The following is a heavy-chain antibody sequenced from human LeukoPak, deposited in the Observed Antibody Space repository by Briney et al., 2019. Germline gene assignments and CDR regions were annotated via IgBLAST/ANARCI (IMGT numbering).Heavy chain of an antibody. CDR3: AKELALTVTTPAPHFDY. CDR2: IRYDGSNK. V-gene: IGHV3-30*02. J-gene: IGHJ4*02. CDR1: GFTFSSYG. D-gene: IGHD4-11*01. Sequence: GGSLRLSCAASGFTFSSYGMHWVRQAPGKGLEWVAFIRYDGSNKYYADSVRGRFTISRDNSKNTLYLQMNSLRVEDTAVYYCAKELALTVTTPAPHFDYWGQGTLVTVSS.